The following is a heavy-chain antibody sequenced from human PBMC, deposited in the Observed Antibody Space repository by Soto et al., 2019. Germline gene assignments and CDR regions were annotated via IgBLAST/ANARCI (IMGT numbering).Heavy chain of an antibody. V-gene: IGHV4-59*01. CDR2: IYYSGST. J-gene: IGHJ4*02. Sequence: NPSETLSLTCTVSGGSISSYYWSWIRQPPGKGLEWIGYIYYSGSTNYNPSLKSRVTISVDASKNQFSLKLSSVTAADTAVYYCARGIAVAQWGQGTLVTVSS. CDR3: ARGIAVAQ. CDR1: GGSISSYY. D-gene: IGHD6-19*01.